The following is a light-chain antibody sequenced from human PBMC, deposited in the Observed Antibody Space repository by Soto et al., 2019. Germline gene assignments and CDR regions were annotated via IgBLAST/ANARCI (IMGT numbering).Light chain of an antibody. J-gene: IGKJ1*01. Sequence: EIVLTQSPATLSLSPGERATLSCRASQSVSTYLAWYQQKPGQAPRVLIYDATNRATGIPARFSGSGSGTEFTLTISSLQPDDFATYYCQQYDTYWTFGQGTKAEIK. CDR2: DAT. CDR3: QQYDTYWT. V-gene: IGKV3-11*01. CDR1: QSVSTY.